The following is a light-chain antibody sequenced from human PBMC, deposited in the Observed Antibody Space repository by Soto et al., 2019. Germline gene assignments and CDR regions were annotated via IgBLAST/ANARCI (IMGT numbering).Light chain of an antibody. J-gene: IGKJ2*01. V-gene: IGKV3-20*01. Sequence: EIVLTQSPGTLSLSPGERATLSCRASQSLNRMNSAWYQKKPGQPPRLLIYATSTRATGTPDRFSGSGSGTDFTLTITRLEPKDFAVYYCQQYDDSARYIFGQGTNLEVK. CDR3: QQYDDSARYI. CDR2: ATS. CDR1: QSLNRMN.